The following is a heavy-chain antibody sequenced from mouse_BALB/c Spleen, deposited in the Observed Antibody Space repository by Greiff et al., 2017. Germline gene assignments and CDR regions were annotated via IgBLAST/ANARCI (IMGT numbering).Heavy chain of an antibody. D-gene: IGHD2-1*01. J-gene: IGHJ4*01. CDR3: VRIYYGNYNYAMDY. Sequence: QVQLQQSGPGLVAPSQSLSITCTVSGFSLTSYDISWIRQPPGKGLEWLGVIWTGGGTNYNSAFMSRLSISKDNSKSQVFLKMNSLQTDDTAIYYCVRIYYGNYNYAMDYWGQGTSVTVSS. V-gene: IGHV2-9-2*01. CDR1: GFSLTSYD. CDR2: IWTGGGT.